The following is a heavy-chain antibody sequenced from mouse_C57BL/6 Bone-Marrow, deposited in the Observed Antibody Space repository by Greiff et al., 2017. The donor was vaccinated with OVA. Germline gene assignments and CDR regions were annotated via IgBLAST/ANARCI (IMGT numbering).Heavy chain of an antibody. Sequence: VQLQQSGPELVKPGASVKISCKASGYTFTDYYMNWVKQSHGKSLEWIGDINPNNGGTSYNQKFKGKATLTVDKSSSTAYMELRSLTSEDSAVYYCARCQYGFDYWGQGTTLTVSS. CDR3: ARCQYGFDY. CDR2: INPNNGGT. CDR1: GYTFTDYY. V-gene: IGHV1-26*01. J-gene: IGHJ2*01. D-gene: IGHD1-1*01.